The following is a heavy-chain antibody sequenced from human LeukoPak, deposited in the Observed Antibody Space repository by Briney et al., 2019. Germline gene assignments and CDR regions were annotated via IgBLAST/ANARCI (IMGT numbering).Heavy chain of an antibody. D-gene: IGHD3-16*01. CDR1: GFTFSSYW. V-gene: IGHV3-7*01. J-gene: IGHJ4*02. Sequence: GVSLRLSCAASGFTFSSYWMSWVRQAPGKGLEWVANIKQDGSEKYYVDSVTGRFTISRDNAKNSLFLQMNTLRAEDTAVYYCARAHWGTDYWGQGTLVTVSS. CDR3: ARAHWGTDY. CDR2: IKQDGSEK.